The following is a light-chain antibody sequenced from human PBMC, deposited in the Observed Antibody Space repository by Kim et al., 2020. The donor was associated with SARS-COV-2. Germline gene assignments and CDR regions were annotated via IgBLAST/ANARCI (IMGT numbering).Light chain of an antibody. CDR1: QSVSSIH. Sequence: DIVLTQSPGTLSVSPGERATLSCRASQSVSSIHLAWYQHKPGQTPRLIIYGISTRATGIPDRFSGSGSGTDFTLTISRLEPEDFEVYYCQQYADSPPMFGQGTKVDIK. CDR3: QQYADSPPM. J-gene: IGKJ1*01. V-gene: IGKV3-20*01. CDR2: GIS.